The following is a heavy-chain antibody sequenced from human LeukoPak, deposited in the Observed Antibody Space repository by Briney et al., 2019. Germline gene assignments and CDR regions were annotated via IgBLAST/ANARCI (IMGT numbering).Heavy chain of an antibody. Sequence: SETLSLTRTVSGGSISSHYWSWIRQPPGKGLEWIGYIYYSGSTNYNPSLKSRVTISVDTSKNQFSLKLSSVTAADTAVYYCASLRNSVAGTGFDYWGQGTLVTVSS. V-gene: IGHV4-59*08. CDR2: IYYSGST. CDR1: GGSISSHY. CDR3: ASLRNSVAGTGFDY. D-gene: IGHD6-19*01. J-gene: IGHJ4*02.